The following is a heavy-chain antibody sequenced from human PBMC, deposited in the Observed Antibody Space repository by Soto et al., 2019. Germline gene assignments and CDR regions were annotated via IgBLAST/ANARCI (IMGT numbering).Heavy chain of an antibody. V-gene: IGHV3-21*01. CDR2: ISSSSSYI. D-gene: IGHD6-13*01. J-gene: IGHJ5*02. CDR1: GFTFSSYS. Sequence: LRLSCAASGFTFSSYSMNWVRQAPGKGLEWVSSISSSSSYIYYADSVKGRFTISRDNAKNSLYLQMNSLRAEDTAVYYCARDLLAAGHDPWGQGTLVTVSS. CDR3: ARDLLAAGHDP.